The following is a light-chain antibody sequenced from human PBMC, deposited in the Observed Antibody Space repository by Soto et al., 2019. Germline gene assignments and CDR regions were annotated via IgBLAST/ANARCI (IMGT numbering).Light chain of an antibody. Sequence: QSALTQPASVSGSPGQSITISCTGTSSDVGGYNYVSWYQQHPGKAPKLMIYDVSNRPSGVSNRFSGSKSGNTASLTISGLXXEXEADYYCSSYTSSSTRVFGGGTKLTV. CDR1: SSDVGGYNY. J-gene: IGLJ2*01. V-gene: IGLV2-14*01. CDR3: SSYTSSSTRV. CDR2: DVS.